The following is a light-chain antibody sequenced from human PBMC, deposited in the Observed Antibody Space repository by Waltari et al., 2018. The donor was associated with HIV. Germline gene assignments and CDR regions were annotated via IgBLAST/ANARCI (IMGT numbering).Light chain of an antibody. CDR3: QSADNSGTFVI. CDR1: ALPNQY. CDR2: KDS. Sequence: SYEVTQPPSVSVSPGQTARITCSGDALPNQYAYWYQQKPGQAPVLVMYKDSERPSGIPERFSGSSSRTTVTLTISGVQAEDEADYYCQSADNSGTFVIFGGGTKLTVL. J-gene: IGLJ2*01. V-gene: IGLV3-25*03.